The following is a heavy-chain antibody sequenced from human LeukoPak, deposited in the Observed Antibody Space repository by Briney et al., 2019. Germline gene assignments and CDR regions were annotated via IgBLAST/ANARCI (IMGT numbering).Heavy chain of an antibody. V-gene: IGHV7-4-1*02. CDR3: TRDFYNSGSSLLDY. CDR2: ISTGTGNP. CDR1: GYTFTSYD. Sequence: ASVKVSCKASGYTFTSYDINWLRQAPGQRPEWMGWISTGTGNPTYAQGFTGRFVFSLDTSVSTAYLEITSLKAEDTAVYYCTRDFYNSGSSLLDYWGQGTLVTVSS. J-gene: IGHJ4*02. D-gene: IGHD3-10*01.